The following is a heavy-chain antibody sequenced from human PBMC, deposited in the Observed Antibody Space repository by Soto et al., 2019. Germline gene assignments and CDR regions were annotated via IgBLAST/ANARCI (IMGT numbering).Heavy chain of an antibody. CDR2: ISSSSSYT. CDR3: ARDTILVVTASHCFDY. CDR1: VFTFSDYY. J-gene: IGHJ4*02. D-gene: IGHD2-21*02. Sequence: GSLRLSCAASVFTFSDYYMSWIRQAPGKGLEWVSYISSSSSYTNYADSVKGRFTISRDNAKNSLYLQMNSLRAEDTAVYYCARDTILVVTASHCFDYWGQGTLVTVYS. V-gene: IGHV3-11*06.